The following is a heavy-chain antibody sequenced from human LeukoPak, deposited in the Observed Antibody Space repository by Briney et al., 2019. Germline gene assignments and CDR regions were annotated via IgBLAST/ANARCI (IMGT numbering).Heavy chain of an antibody. Sequence: SETLSLTCAVSGSSISSYYWSWIRQPPGKGLEWSGDIYTSGGTNYNPSLKSRVTISVDTSKNQFSLKRSSVTAADTAVYHCARAVVTEAENWFDPWGQGTLVTVSS. V-gene: IGHV4-4*09. J-gene: IGHJ5*02. CDR1: GSSISSYY. CDR2: IYTSGGT. D-gene: IGHD3-16*02. CDR3: ARAVVTEAENWFDP.